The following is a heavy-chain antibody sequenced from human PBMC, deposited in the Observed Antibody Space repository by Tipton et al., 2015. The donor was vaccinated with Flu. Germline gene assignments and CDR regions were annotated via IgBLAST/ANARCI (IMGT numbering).Heavy chain of an antibody. CDR1: GYTFNRYG. CDR2: IRVYNGNT. D-gene: IGHD1-7*01. Sequence: QVQLVQSGAEVKKPGASVKVSCKASGYTFNRYGITWVRQAPGQGLEWMGWIRVYNGNTNYAQRLQGRVTMTTDTSTNTAYMELRSLRSDDTAVYYCARSQVDWNYTPNWIDPWGQGTLVTVSS. J-gene: IGHJ5*02. CDR3: ARSQVDWNYTPNWIDP. V-gene: IGHV1-18*01.